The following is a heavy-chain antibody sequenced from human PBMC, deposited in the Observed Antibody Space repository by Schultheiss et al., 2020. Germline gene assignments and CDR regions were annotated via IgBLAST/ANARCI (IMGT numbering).Heavy chain of an antibody. Sequence: GGSLRLSCAASGFTFSSYAMSWVRQAPGKGLEWVSYISSSGSTIYYADSVKGRFTISRDNSKNTLYLQMNSLRAEDTAVYYCARVEYSSSWYYPSRDPYGMDVWGQGTTVTVSS. J-gene: IGHJ6*02. CDR2: ISSSGSTI. CDR3: ARVEYSSSWYYPSRDPYGMDV. V-gene: IGHV3-48*01. D-gene: IGHD6-13*01. CDR1: GFTFSSYA.